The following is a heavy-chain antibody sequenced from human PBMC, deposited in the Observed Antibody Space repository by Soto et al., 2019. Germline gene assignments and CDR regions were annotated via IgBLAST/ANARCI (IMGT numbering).Heavy chain of an antibody. Sequence: QVQLVQSGADMKKPGASVKVSCKAFGYNFTTYDIHWVRQAPGQGLEWMGWMNPNSAYTGDAQRFQGRVNMTKKTSISTAYMELSSLTSEDTAVYYCARGRDVLVLFGDLRVPLSWLDPWGQGTQVTVSS. J-gene: IGHJ5*02. CDR1: GYNFTTYD. CDR2: MNPNSAYT. V-gene: IGHV1-8*01. CDR3: ARGRDVLVLFGDLRVPLSWLDP. D-gene: IGHD3-10*02.